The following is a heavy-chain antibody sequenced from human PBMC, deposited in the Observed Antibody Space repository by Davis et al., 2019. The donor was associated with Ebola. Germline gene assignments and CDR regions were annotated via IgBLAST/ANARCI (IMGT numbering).Heavy chain of an antibody. V-gene: IGHV3-23*01. CDR2: ISGSGGST. J-gene: IGHJ4*02. CDR1: GFTISSYA. Sequence: GESLKISCAASGFTISSYAMSWVRQAPGKGLEWVSAISGSGGSTYYADSVKGRFTISRDNSKNTLYLQMNSLRAEDTAVYYCAIPDCSGANCYSVYIKNWGQGTLVTVSS. D-gene: IGHD2-15*01. CDR3: AIPDCSGANCYSVYIKN.